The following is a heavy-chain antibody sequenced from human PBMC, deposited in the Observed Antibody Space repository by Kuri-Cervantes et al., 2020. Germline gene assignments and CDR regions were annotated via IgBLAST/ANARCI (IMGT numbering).Heavy chain of an antibody. Sequence: SGPTLVKPTQTLTPTCTFSGFSLSTSGVGVGWIRQPPGKALEWLALIYWDDDKRYSPSLKSRLTITKDTSKNQVVLTMTNMDPVDTATYYCAHSEFEITFGGVKGYAFDIWGQGTMVTVSS. CDR3: AHSEFEITFGGVKGYAFDI. CDR2: IYWDDDK. D-gene: IGHD3-16*01. CDR1: GFSLSTSGVG. V-gene: IGHV2-5*02. J-gene: IGHJ3*02.